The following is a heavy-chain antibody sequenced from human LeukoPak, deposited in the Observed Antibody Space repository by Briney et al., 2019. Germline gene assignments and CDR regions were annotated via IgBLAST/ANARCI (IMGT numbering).Heavy chain of an antibody. V-gene: IGHV3-13*01. CDR2: IGIAGDT. D-gene: IGHD1-26*01. J-gene: IGHJ4*02. CDR3: ARDSRTGASSFGY. CDR1: GFTFSNYD. Sequence: LGGSLRLSCAASGFTFSNYDMHWVRQATGKGLEWVSVIGIAGDTYYPGSVKDRFTISREDAKNSLYLQMNSLRAGDTAVYYCARDSRTGASSFGYWGQGTLVTVSS.